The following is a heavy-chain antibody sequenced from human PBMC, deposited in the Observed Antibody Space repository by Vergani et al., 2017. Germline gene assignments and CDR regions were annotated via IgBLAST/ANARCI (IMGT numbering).Heavy chain of an antibody. CDR3: ARDIRPTRGAGTPYFDY. Sequence: EVMLVQSGAEVKKPGESLKISCAASGFTFSSYSMNWVRQAPGKGVEWVSSISSSSSYIYYADSVKGRFTISRDNAKNSLYLQMNSLRAEDTAVYYCARDIRPTRGAGTPYFDYWGQGTLVTVSS. CDR1: GFTFSSYS. D-gene: IGHD6-13*01. J-gene: IGHJ4*02. CDR2: ISSSSSYI. V-gene: IGHV3-21*01.